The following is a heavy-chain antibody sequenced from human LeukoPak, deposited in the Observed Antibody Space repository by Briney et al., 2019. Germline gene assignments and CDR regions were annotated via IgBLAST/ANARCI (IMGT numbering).Heavy chain of an antibody. CDR1: GGSISSSSYY. V-gene: IGHV4-39*01. D-gene: IGHD6-13*01. CDR2: IYYSGST. CDR3: ARLPYSSSWGVYYYYYYMDV. J-gene: IGHJ6*03. Sequence: KPSETLSLTCTVSGGSISSSSYYWGWIRQPPGKGLEWIGSIYYSGSTYYNPSLKSRVTISVDTSKNQFSLKLSSVTAADTAVYYCARLPYSSSWGVYYYYYYMDVWGKGTTVTVSS.